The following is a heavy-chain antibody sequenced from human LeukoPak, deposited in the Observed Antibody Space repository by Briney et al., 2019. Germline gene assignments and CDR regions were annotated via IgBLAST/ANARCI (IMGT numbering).Heavy chain of an antibody. D-gene: IGHD4-11*01. CDR3: ARSDDYSNEYFDS. CDR2: IYHTGST. CDR1: GYYISRGYY. J-gene: IGHJ4*02. V-gene: IGHV4-38-2*01. Sequence: PSETLSLTRDVSGYYISRGYYWGWIRQPPGKGLEWIGNIYHTGSTFYNPSLKSRVTISVDTSNNQFSLKLSSVTAADAALYYCARSDDYSNEYFDSWGQGTLVTVSS.